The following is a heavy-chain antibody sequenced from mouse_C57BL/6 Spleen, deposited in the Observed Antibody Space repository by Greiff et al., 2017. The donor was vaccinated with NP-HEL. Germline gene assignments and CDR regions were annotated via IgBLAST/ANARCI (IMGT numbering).Heavy chain of an antibody. CDR1: GFSLTGYD. J-gene: IGHJ4*01. CDR3: DRNVPAYYSNPDAMDY. V-gene: IGHV2-2*01. CDR2: IWSGGSR. Sequence: QVQLQQSGPGLVQPSQSLSITCTVSGFSLTGYDVHWVRQSPGKGLEWLGVIWSGGSRDCNAAFISRLSISKENSKRQVFCKMNSLKADVTAIYHCDRNVPAYYSNPDAMDYWGQGNPVT. D-gene: IGHD2-5*01.